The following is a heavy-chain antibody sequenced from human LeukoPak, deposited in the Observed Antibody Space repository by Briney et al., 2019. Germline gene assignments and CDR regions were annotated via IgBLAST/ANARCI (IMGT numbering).Heavy chain of an antibody. CDR2: IYPGDSDT. CDR3: ARRLRQITMVRDDAFDI. D-gene: IGHD3-10*01. CDR1: GYSFTSYW. J-gene: IGHJ3*02. Sequence: GESLKISCQGSGYSFTSYWIGWVRQMPGKGLEWMGIIYPGDSDTRYSPSFQGQVTISADKSISTAYLQWSSLKASDTAMYYCARRLRQITMVRDDAFDIWGQGTMVTVSS. V-gene: IGHV5-51*01.